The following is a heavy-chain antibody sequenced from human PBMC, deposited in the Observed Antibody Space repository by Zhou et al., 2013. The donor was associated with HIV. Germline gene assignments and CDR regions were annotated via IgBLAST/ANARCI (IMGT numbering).Heavy chain of an antibody. J-gene: IGHJ6*02. V-gene: IGHV4-61*09. CDR2: IYTSGST. Sequence: QVQLQESGPGLVKPSQTLSLTCTVSGGSISSGSYYWSWIRQPAGKGLEWIGHIYTSGSTNYNPSLKSRVTISVDTSKNHFSLKLSSVTAADTAVYYCARLIGSQQPHIYYYGLDVWGQGTTVTVSS. CDR3: ARLIGSQQPHIYYYGLDV. D-gene: IGHD6-13*01. CDR1: GGSISSGSYY.